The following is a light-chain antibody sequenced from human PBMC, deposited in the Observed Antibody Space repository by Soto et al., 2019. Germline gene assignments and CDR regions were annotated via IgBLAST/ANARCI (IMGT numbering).Light chain of an antibody. Sequence: EIVLTQSPDTLSLSPGERATLSCRASQSVSSRFLAWYQQKPAQSPRLLIQGASSRATGIPDRFSGSGSGTDFTLTISRLEPEEFAVYYCQQYDDSSITWTFGQGTKVEIK. CDR2: GAS. V-gene: IGKV3-20*01. CDR3: QQYDDSSITWT. J-gene: IGKJ1*01. CDR1: QSVSSRF.